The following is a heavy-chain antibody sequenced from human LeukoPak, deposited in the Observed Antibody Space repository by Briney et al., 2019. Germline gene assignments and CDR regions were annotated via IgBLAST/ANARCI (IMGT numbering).Heavy chain of an antibody. Sequence: ASVKVSCKTSGYSFTDYYMHWVRQAPGQGLEWMGWINPNSGGASSAQKFQGRVTMTRDTSITTVYMEVSWLTSDDTAIYYCARADRLHGGPYLIGPWGQGTLVTVS. V-gene: IGHV1-2*02. D-gene: IGHD2-21*01. CDR2: INPNSGGA. J-gene: IGHJ5*02. CDR1: GYSFTDYY. CDR3: ARADRLHGGPYLIGP.